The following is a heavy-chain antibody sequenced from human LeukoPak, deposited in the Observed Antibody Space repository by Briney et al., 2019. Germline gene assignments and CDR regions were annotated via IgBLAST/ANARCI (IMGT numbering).Heavy chain of an antibody. CDR3: ARFRPHGYYDTFDI. D-gene: IGHD5-18*01. J-gene: IGHJ3*02. CDR2: INTNSGDP. CDR1: GYTFTNYG. Sequence: ASVKVSCKASGYTFTNYGVNWVRQAPGEGLEWMGWINTNSGDPTYDQGFTGRFVFSLDTSVSTAYLQISSLRAEGTAVYYCARFRPHGYYDTFDIWGQGTMVTVS. V-gene: IGHV7-4-1*02.